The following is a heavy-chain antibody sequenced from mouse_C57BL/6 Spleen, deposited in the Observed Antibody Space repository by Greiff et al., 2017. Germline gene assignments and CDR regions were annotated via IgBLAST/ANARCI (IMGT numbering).Heavy chain of an antibody. CDR1: GYTFTEYT. V-gene: IGHV1-62-2*01. CDR3: ARHDYYGSRGYYFDY. CDR2: FYPGSGSI. J-gene: IGHJ2*01. Sequence: QVQLKESGAELVKPGASVKLSCKASGYTFTEYTIHWVKQRSGQGLEWIGWFYPGSGSIKYNEKFKDKATLTADKSSSTVYMELSRLTSEDSAVYFCARHDYYGSRGYYFDYWGQGTTLTVSS. D-gene: IGHD1-1*01.